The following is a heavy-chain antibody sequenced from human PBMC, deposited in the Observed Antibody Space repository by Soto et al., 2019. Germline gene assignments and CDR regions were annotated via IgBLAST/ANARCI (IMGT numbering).Heavy chain of an antibody. V-gene: IGHV3-74*01. D-gene: IGHD3-9*01. J-gene: IGHJ4*02. Sequence: PGGSLRPSCAASGFTFSSYWMHWVRQAPGKGLVWVSRINSDGSSTSYADSVKGRFTISRDNAKNTLYLQMNSLRAEDTAVYYCARDLGILTGYYGIDYWGQGTLVTVSS. CDR2: INSDGSST. CDR3: ARDLGILTGYYGIDY. CDR1: GFTFSSYW.